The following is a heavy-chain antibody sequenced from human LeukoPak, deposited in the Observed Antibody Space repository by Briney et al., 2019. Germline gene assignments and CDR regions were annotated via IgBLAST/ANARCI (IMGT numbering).Heavy chain of an antibody. D-gene: IGHD3-10*01. CDR1: GFTFSSYA. CDR3: ARDVGSGSYLDY. V-gene: IGHV3-30*04. Sequence: SGGSLRLSCAASGFTFSSYAMHWVRQAPGKGLEWVAVISYDGSNKYYADPVKGRFTISRDNSKNTLYLQMNSLRAEDTAVYYCARDVGSGSYLDYWGQGTLVTVSS. CDR2: ISYDGSNK. J-gene: IGHJ4*02.